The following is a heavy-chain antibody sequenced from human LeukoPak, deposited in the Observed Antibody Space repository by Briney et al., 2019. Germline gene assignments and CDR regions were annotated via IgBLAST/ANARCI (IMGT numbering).Heavy chain of an antibody. CDR2: IYYSGST. CDR1: GGSISSGGYY. Sequence: PSQTLSLTCTVSGGSISSGGYYWSWIRQPPGKGLEWIGYIYYSGSTNYNPSLKSRVTISVDTSKNQFSLKLSSVTAADTAVYYCAREVYDSSGYRAGTKFDPWGQGTLVTVSS. V-gene: IGHV4-61*08. D-gene: IGHD3-22*01. J-gene: IGHJ5*02. CDR3: AREVYDSSGYRAGTKFDP.